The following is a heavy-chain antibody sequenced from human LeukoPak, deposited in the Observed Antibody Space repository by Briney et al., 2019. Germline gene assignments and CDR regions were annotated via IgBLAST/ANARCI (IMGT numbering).Heavy chain of an antibody. V-gene: IGHV4-34*01. CDR1: GGSFSGYY. J-gene: IGHJ4*02. CDR2: INHSGST. Sequence: SETLSLTCAVSGGSFSGYYWSWIRQPPGKGLEWIGEINHSGSTNYNPSLKSRATISVDTSKNQFSLKLSSVTAADTAVYYCARKGWYSGWTYFDYWGQGTLVTVSS. D-gene: IGHD6-19*01. CDR3: ARKGWYSGWTYFDY.